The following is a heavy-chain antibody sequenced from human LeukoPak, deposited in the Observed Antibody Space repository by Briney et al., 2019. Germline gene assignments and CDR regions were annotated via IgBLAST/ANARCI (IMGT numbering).Heavy chain of an antibody. CDR2: IYYSGST. V-gene: IGHV4-61*01. J-gene: IGHJ4*02. Sequence: SETLSLTCTVSGGSVSSGSYYWSWIRQPPGKGLEWIGYIYYSGSTNYNPSLKSRVTISVDTSKNQFSLKLSSVTAADTAVYYCARDCDRSGYYCYWGQGTLVTVSS. CDR3: ARDCDRSGYYCY. CDR1: GGSVSSGSYY. D-gene: IGHD3-22*01.